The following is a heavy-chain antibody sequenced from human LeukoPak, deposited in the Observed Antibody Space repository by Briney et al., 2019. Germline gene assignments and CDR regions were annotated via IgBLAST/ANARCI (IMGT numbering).Heavy chain of an antibody. CDR2: ISSSGSTI. D-gene: IGHD3-22*01. CDR1: GFTFSDYY. V-gene: IGHV3-11*01. CDR3: ARVGYYDSSGYYLPLGSYYYYYMDV. Sequence: GGSLRLSCAASGFTFSDYYMSWIRQAPGKGLEWVSYISSSGSTIYYADSVKGRFTISRDNAKNSLYLQMNSLRAEDTAVYYCARVGYYDSSGYYLPLGSYYYYYMDVWGKGTTVTVSS. J-gene: IGHJ6*03.